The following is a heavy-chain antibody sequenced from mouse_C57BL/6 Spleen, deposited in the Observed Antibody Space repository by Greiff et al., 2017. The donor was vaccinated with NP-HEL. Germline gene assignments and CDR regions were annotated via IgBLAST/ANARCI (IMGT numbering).Heavy chain of an antibody. J-gene: IGHJ4*01. CDR2: IDPSDSYT. D-gene: IGHD1-1*01. CDR1: GYTFTSYW. CDR3: ARGGSSGYYYAMDY. V-gene: IGHV1-50*01. Sequence: QVQLQQSGAELVKPGASVKLSCKASGYTFTSYWMQWVKQRPGQGLEWIGEIDPSDSYTNYNQKFKGKATLTVDTSSSTAYMQLSSLTSEDSAVYYCARGGSSGYYYAMDYWGQGTSVTVSS.